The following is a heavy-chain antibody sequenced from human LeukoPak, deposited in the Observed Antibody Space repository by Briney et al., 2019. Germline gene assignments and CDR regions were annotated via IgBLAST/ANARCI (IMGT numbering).Heavy chain of an antibody. J-gene: IGHJ4*02. Sequence: GGSLRLSCAASGFTLSSYSMNWVRQAPGKGLEWVSSITSSSSYIHYADSVKGRFTISRDNAKNSLYLQMNSLRVEDTALYYCAKGHGDSDGYYYYDHWGQGTLVTVSS. V-gene: IGHV3-21*04. D-gene: IGHD3-22*01. CDR2: ITSSSSYI. CDR1: GFTLSSYS. CDR3: AKGHGDSDGYYYYDH.